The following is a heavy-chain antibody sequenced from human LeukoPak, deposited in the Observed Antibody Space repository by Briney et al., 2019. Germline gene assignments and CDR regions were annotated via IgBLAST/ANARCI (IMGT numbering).Heavy chain of an antibody. Sequence: PGRSLRLSCAASGFTFSTYVMHWVRQAPGKGLDWMALIWDDGNNKYYADSVKGRFTISRDNSKNTLYLQMNSLRAEDTAVYYCARDNGEWRLNWFDHWGQGTLVTVSS. CDR3: ARDNGEWRLNWFDH. CDR1: GFTFSTYV. D-gene: IGHD2-8*01. J-gene: IGHJ5*02. CDR2: IWDDGNNK. V-gene: IGHV3-33*01.